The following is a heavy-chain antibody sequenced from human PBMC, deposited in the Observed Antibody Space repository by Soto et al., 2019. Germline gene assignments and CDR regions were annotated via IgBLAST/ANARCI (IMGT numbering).Heavy chain of an antibody. D-gene: IGHD6-6*01. J-gene: IGHJ5*02. CDR1: GFTFITYA. V-gene: IGHV3-23*01. CDR3: ARGKQVAYLIWFGP. Sequence: EVQLLESGGGLVQPGGSLRLSCEASGFTFITYAMSWVRQAPGKGLEWVSVISGSGGSTYYADSVKGRFTISRDNSRNTLYLQMNSLRAEDTAVYYCARGKQVAYLIWFGPWGQGTLVTVSS. CDR2: ISGSGGST.